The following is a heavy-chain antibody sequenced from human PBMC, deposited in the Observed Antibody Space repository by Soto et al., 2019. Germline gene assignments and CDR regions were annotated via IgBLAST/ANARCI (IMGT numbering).Heavy chain of an antibody. CDR3: ARDRHDSSGYYYSGPGDWFDP. V-gene: IGHV1-3*01. CDR2: INAGNGNT. D-gene: IGHD3-22*01. Sequence: ASVKVSCKASGYTFTSYGISWVRQAPGQGLEWMGWINAGNGNTKYSQKFQGRVTITRDTSASTAYMELSSLRSEDTAVYYCARDRHDSSGYYYSGPGDWFDPWGQGTLVTVSS. J-gene: IGHJ5*02. CDR1: GYTFTSYG.